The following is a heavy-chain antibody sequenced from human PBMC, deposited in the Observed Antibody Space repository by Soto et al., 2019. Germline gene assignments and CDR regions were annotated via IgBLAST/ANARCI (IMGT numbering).Heavy chain of an antibody. Sequence: QAPGKGLEWVSVIYSGGSTYYADSVKGRFTISRDNSKNTLYLQMNSLRAEDTAVYYCARYNWNDYVLDYWGQGTLVTVSS. V-gene: IGHV3-53*01. CDR2: IYSGGST. CDR3: ARYNWNDYVLDY. D-gene: IGHD1-20*01. J-gene: IGHJ4*02.